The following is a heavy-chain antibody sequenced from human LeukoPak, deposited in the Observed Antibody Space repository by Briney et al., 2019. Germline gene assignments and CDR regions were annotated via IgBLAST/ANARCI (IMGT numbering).Heavy chain of an antibody. Sequence: GRSLRLSCAASGFTVSSNYMSWVRQAPGKGLEWVSVIYSGGSTYYADSVKGRFTISRDNSKNTLYLQMNSLRAEDTAVYYCARDNRGAVAGLYGMDVWGQGTTVTVSS. D-gene: IGHD6-19*01. CDR1: GFTVSSNY. CDR3: ARDNRGAVAGLYGMDV. J-gene: IGHJ6*02. V-gene: IGHV3-66*01. CDR2: IYSGGST.